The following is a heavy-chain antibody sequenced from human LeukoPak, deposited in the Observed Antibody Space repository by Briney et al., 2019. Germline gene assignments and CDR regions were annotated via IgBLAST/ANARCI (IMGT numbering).Heavy chain of an antibody. J-gene: IGHJ3*02. CDR2: IIPILGIA. V-gene: IGHV1-69*04. D-gene: IGHD3-10*01. CDR1: GGTFSSYA. CDR3: ARASQDYYGSGSYYRGGDAFDI. Sequence: SVEVSCKASGGTFSSYAISWVRQAPGQGLEWMGRIIPILGIANYAQKFQARVTLTADKSTSTAYMELSSLRSDDTAVYYCARASQDYYGSGSYYRGGDAFDIWGQGTMVTVSS.